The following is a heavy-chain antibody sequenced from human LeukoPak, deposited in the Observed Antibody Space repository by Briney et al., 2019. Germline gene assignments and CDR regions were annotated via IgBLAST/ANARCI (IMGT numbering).Heavy chain of an antibody. V-gene: IGHV3-23*01. J-gene: IGHJ4*02. CDR2: ISNNGGYT. CDR3: AKETKNYYGSGSYPEY. Sequence: GGSLRLSCAASGFTFSSYAMSWVRQAPGKGLEWVSAISNNGGYTYYADSVQGRFTISRDNSKSTLCLQMNSLRAEDTAVYYCAKETKNYYGSGSYPEYWGQGILVAVSS. CDR1: GFTFSSYA. D-gene: IGHD3-10*01.